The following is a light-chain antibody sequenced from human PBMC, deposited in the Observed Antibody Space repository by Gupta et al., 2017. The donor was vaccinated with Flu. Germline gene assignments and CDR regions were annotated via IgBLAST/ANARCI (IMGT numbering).Light chain of an antibody. Sequence: FVLPQPHSVSESPGKTVTISCTRRSGSIATNYVQWYQQRPGRAPTTVIYEDTHRPSGAPDRFSGSIDSSSNSAALAIAGRKTEDGDDYYCQGYAGSNWVFGGGTKLTVL. V-gene: IGLV6-57*03. CDR2: EDT. CDR3: QGYAGSNWV. CDR1: SGSIATNY. J-gene: IGLJ3*02.